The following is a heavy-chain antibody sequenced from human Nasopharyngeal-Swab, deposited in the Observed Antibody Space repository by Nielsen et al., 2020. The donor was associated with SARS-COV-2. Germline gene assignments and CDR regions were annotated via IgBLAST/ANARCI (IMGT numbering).Heavy chain of an antibody. D-gene: IGHD1-1*01. CDR3: ARDEAGTANSGFDY. Sequence: GGSLRLSCAASGFTFSTFGMHWVRKAPGKGLEWVAVIWYDGSNKYYADSVKGRFTISRDNSKNTLYLQMNSLRAEDTAIYYCARDEAGTANSGFDYWGQGTLVTVSS. J-gene: IGHJ4*02. CDR1: GFTFSTFG. V-gene: IGHV3-33*01. CDR2: IWYDGSNK.